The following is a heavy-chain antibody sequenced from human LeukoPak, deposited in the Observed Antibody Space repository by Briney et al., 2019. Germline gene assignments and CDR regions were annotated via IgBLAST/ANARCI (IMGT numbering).Heavy chain of an antibody. CDR3: AKIQGWFNDAFHI. CDR2: ISNSGDTT. Sequence: PGGSLRLSCAASGFTFSNYAMYCVRQAPGKGLEGGSVISNSGDTTYYADSVKGRFTISRDISKSTLYLQMNSLRADDTAVYYCAKIQGWFNDAFHIGGQGTMVTVSS. D-gene: IGHD6-19*01. CDR1: GFTFSNYA. J-gene: IGHJ3*02. V-gene: IGHV3-23*01.